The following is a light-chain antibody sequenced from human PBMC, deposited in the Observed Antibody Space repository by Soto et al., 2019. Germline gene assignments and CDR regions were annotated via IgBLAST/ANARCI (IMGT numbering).Light chain of an antibody. Sequence: PATMALNQGARATLSSRASQRVSSYLAQYQPKPAQAPRLLIYDASNRATGIPARFSGSGSGTDVTLTISRLEPEDFAVYYCQQYGSSGTFGQRSMA. CDR1: QRVSSY. CDR2: DAS. V-gene: IGKV3-20*01. J-gene: IGKJ1*01. CDR3: QQYGSSGT.